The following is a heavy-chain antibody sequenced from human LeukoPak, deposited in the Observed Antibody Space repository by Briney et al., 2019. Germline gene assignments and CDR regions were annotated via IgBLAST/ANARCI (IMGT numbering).Heavy chain of an antibody. CDR2: IWYDGSKK. Sequence: GGSLRLSCAASGFTFSSYGMHWVRQAPGKGLEWVAFIWYDGSKKYYPESVKGRFTISRDNPKNTLYLQMNSLRAEDTAVYYCAKDWHSSGGDFDYWGQGTLVTVSS. V-gene: IGHV3-30*02. D-gene: IGHD6-19*01. CDR1: GFTFSSYG. J-gene: IGHJ4*02. CDR3: AKDWHSSGGDFDY.